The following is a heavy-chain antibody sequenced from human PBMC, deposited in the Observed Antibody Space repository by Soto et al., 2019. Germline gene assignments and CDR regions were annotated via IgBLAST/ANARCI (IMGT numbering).Heavy chain of an antibody. D-gene: IGHD6-19*01. V-gene: IGHV4-59*08. CDR1: GGSISSYY. J-gene: IGHJ4*02. Sequence: PSETLSLTCTVSGGSISSYYWSWIRQPPGKGLERIGYIYYSGSTNYNPSLKSRVTISVDTSKNQFSLKLSSVTAADTAVYYCARHNSSSGWYADYFDYWGQGTLVTVSS. CDR2: IYYSGST. CDR3: ARHNSSSGWYADYFDY.